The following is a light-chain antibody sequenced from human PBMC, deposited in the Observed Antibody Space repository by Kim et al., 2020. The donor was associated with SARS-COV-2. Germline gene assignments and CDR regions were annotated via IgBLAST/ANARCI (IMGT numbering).Light chain of an antibody. J-gene: IGKJ2*01. CDR2: WAS. V-gene: IGKV4-1*01. CDR1: HSISFGSNDQNY. CDR3: QQFYNTPYT. Sequence: DIVMTQSPDSLSVSLGERATINCKSSHSISFGSNDQNYLAWYQQKPGQPPKLLIYWASTRQSGVPDRFSGSGSGTDFTLTITSLQPEDVALYFCQQFYNTPYTFGQGTKVDIK.